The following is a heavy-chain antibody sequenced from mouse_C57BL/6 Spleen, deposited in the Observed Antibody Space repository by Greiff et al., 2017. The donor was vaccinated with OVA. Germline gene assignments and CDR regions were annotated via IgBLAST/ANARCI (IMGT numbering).Heavy chain of an antibody. J-gene: IGHJ2*01. V-gene: IGHV1-50*01. CDR1: GYTFTSYW. CDR3: ARLGYYFDY. CDR2: IDPSDSYT. Sequence: VQLQQPGAELVKPGASVKLSCKASGYTFTSYWMQWVKQRPGQGLEWIGEIDPSDSYTNYNQKFKGKATLTVDTSSSTAYMRLSSLTSEDSAVYYCARLGYYFDYWGQGTTLTVSS.